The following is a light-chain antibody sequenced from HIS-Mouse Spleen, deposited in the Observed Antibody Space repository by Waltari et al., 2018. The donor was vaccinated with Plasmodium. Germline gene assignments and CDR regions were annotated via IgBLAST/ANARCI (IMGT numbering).Light chain of an antibody. V-gene: IGKV3-20*01. Sequence: EIVLTQSPGTLSLSPGERDTLSCRAIQSVSSSYLAWYQQKPGQAPRLLIYGASSRATGIPDRFSGSGSGTDFTLTISRLEPEDFAVYYCQQYGSSPRTFGQGTKVEIK. CDR3: QQYGSSPRT. CDR1: QSVSSSY. CDR2: GAS. J-gene: IGKJ1*01.